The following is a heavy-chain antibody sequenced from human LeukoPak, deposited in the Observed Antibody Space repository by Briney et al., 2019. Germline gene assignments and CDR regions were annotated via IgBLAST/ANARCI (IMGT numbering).Heavy chain of an antibody. CDR1: GFTFTSSA. D-gene: IGHD3-22*01. CDR3: AADPLYYYDSSGSSWRPDAFDI. Sequence: TSVKVSCKASGFTFTSSAVQWVRQARGQRLEWIGWIVVGSGNTNYAQKFQERVTITRDMSTSTAYMELSSLRSEDTAVYYCAADPLYYYDSSGSSWRPDAFDIWGQGTTVTVSS. CDR2: IVVGSGNT. V-gene: IGHV1-58*01. J-gene: IGHJ3*02.